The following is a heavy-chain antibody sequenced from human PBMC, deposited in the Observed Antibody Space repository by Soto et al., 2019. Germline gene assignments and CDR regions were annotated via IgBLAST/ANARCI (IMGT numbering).Heavy chain of an antibody. J-gene: IGHJ6*02. CDR2: ISYDGSNK. CDR3: WLFYYYSCGMDV. CDR1: GFTFSSYA. Sequence: HVQLVESGGGVVQPGRSLRLSCAASGFTFSSYAMHWVRQAPGKGLEWVAVISYDGSNKYYADSVKCRFTISRDKSKNTLYLQMNSLRAEDTAVYYCWLFYYYSCGMDVWGQGTTVTVSS. D-gene: IGHD3-9*01. V-gene: IGHV3-30-3*01.